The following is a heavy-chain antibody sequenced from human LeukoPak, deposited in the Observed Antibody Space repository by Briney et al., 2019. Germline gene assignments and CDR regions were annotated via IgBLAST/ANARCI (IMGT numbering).Heavy chain of an antibody. Sequence: SETLSLTCIVSGGSISSYYWSWIRQPPGKGLEWIGYIYSSGRTDYNPSLNSRATISLDTSNHQFSLKLTSVTAADTAVYYCARHVGIHLWSLYFDYWGQGSLVTVSS. CDR3: ARHVGIHLWSLYFDY. CDR2: IYSSGRT. CDR1: GGSISSYY. J-gene: IGHJ4*02. D-gene: IGHD1-14*01. V-gene: IGHV4-59*08.